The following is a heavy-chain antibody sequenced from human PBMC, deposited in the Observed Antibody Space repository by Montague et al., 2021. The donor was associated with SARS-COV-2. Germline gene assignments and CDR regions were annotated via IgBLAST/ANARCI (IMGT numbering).Heavy chain of an antibody. D-gene: IGHD3-22*01. Sequence: SETLSLTCAVYGGSFSGYYWSWIRQPPGKGLEWIGSIYYSGSTYYNPSLKSRVTISVDTSKNQFSLKLSSVTAADTAVYYCASPTYYYDSSGSDAFDIWGQGQWSPSLQ. J-gene: IGHJ3*02. CDR1: GGSFSGYY. CDR3: ASPTYYYDSSGSDAFDI. V-gene: IGHV4-34*01. CDR2: IYYSGST.